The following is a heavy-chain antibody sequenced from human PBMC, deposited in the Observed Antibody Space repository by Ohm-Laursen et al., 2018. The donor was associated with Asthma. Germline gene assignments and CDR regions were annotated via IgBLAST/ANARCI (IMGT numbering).Heavy chain of an antibody. V-gene: IGHV3-48*01. D-gene: IGHD3-16*01. Sequence: GSLRPSCSASGFTFSIYNMNWVRQAPGKGLEWVSFISSDSSAIYFADSVKGRVTISRDNAKNSLYLQMSSLRAEDTAIYYCARSFGGLDVWGHGTTVTVSS. CDR1: GFTFSIYN. J-gene: IGHJ6*02. CDR2: ISSDSSAI. CDR3: ARSFGGLDV.